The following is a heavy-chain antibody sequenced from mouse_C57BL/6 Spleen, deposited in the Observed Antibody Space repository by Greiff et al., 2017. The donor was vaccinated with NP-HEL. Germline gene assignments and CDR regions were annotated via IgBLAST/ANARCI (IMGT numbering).Heavy chain of an antibody. CDR2: ISYDGSN. CDR3: ARKDYYGKGNYFDY. J-gene: IGHJ2*01. Sequence: VQLKESGPGLVKPSQSLSLTCSVTGYSITSGYYWNWIRQFPGNKLEWMGYISYDGSNNYNPSLKNRISITRDTSKNQFFLKLNSVTTEDTATYYCARKDYYGKGNYFDYWGQGTTLTVSS. CDR1: GYSITSGYY. V-gene: IGHV3-6*01. D-gene: IGHD1-1*01.